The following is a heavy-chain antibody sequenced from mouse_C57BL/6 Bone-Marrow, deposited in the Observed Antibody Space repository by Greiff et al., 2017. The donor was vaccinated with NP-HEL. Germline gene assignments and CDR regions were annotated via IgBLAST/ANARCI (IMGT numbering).Heavy chain of an antibody. CDR2: IDPANGSP. D-gene: IGHD2-4*01. V-gene: IGHV14-3*01. CDR3: ATHDYVKAMDY. Sequence: VQLQQSVAELVRPGASVKLSCTASGFNIKNTYMHWVKQRPEQGLAWIGRIDPANGSPNYAPKFQGKATITADTSSNTAYLQLSSLTSEDTAIYYCATHDYVKAMDYWGQGTSVTVSS. J-gene: IGHJ4*01. CDR1: GFNIKNTY.